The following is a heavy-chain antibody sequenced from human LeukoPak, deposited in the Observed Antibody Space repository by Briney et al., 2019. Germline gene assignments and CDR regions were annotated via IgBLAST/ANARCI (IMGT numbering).Heavy chain of an antibody. Sequence: ETLSLTCTVSGDSISNSRYSWGWIRQPPGKGLEWIGTTSYSGSAYYNPSLKSRVTMPVDTSKNQFSLKLSSVTAADTAVYYCARLRGSYGGDAFDIWGQGTVVTVSS. CDR1: GDSISNSRYS. CDR3: ARLRGSYGGDAFDI. V-gene: IGHV4-39*01. J-gene: IGHJ3*02. CDR2: TSYSGSA. D-gene: IGHD1-26*01.